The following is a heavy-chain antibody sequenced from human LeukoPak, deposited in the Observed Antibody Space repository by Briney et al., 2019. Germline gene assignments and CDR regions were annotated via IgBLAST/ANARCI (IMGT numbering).Heavy chain of an antibody. D-gene: IGHD2-8*02. CDR1: GFTFSSYA. CDR3: AKTDTGGYHRGSYDF. J-gene: IGHJ4*02. V-gene: IGHV3-23*01. Sequence: GGSLRLSCAASGFTFSSYAMSWVRQAPGKGLEWVSGISGNGGNPFYADSVKGRFTISRDNSKSTLNLQMNSLRPDDTAVYYCAKTDTGGYHRGSYDFWGQGTLVTVSS. CDR2: ISGNGGNP.